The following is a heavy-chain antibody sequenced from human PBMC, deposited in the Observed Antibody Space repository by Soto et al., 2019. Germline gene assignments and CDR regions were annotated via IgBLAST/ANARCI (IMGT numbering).Heavy chain of an antibody. Sequence: QVQLQESGPGLVKPSQTLSLTCTVSGGSISSGGYYWSWIRQHPGKGLEWIAYIYYRGSTYYNPSLKSRVTISVDTSKNQFSLKLSSVTAADTAVYYCARDPYYRFSGMDVWGQGTTVTVSS. CDR2: IYYRGST. D-gene: IGHD3-22*01. V-gene: IGHV4-31*03. J-gene: IGHJ6*02. CDR1: GGSISSGGYY. CDR3: ARDPYYRFSGMDV.